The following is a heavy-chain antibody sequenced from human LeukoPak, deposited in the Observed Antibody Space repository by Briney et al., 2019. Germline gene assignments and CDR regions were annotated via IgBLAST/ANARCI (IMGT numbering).Heavy chain of an antibody. D-gene: IGHD1-26*01. CDR3: ARVPDWDLPLYYFDF. J-gene: IGHJ4*02. Sequence: ASVKVSCKASGYTFTGYHMHWVRQAPGQGLEWMGWMDPNSGGTNHAQKFQGRVTMTRDTSISTAYMELSRLRSDDTAVYYCARVPDWDLPLYYFDFWGQGTLVTVSS. CDR2: MDPNSGGT. CDR1: GYTFTGYH. V-gene: IGHV1-2*02.